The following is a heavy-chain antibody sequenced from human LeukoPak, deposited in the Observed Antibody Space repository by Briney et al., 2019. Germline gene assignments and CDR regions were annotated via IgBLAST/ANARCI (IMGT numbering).Heavy chain of an antibody. V-gene: IGHV1-2*02. CDR3: AREGAMTYSWSY. D-gene: IGHD3-3*01. Sequence: AASVKVSCKASGYIFTGYYMHWVRQAPGQGLEWMGWINANSGDTNYAQKFQGRVTMTRDTSISTAYMELSRLRSDDTAVYYCAREGAMTYSWSYWGQGTLVTVSS. J-gene: IGHJ4*02. CDR1: GYIFTGYY. CDR2: INANSGDT.